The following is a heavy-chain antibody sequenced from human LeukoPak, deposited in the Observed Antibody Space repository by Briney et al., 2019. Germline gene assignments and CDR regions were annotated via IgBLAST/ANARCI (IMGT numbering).Heavy chain of an antibody. CDR3: ARSGGGSGSYYYLSSAFDI. J-gene: IGHJ3*02. Sequence: GGSLRLSCAASGFTVSSNYMSWVRQAPGKGLEWVSVIYSGGSTYYADSVKGRFTISRDNSKNTLYLQMNSLRAEDTAVYYCARSGGGSGSYYYLSSAFDIWGQGTMVTVSS. CDR2: IYSGGST. D-gene: IGHD3-10*01. V-gene: IGHV3-66*01. CDR1: GFTVSSNY.